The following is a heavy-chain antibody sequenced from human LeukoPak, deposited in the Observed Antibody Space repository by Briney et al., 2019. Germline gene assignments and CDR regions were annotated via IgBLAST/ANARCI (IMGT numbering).Heavy chain of an antibody. Sequence: PGRSLRLSCAASGFTFSNHAMHWVRQAPGKGLKWVAVISHDGSNTFYGDSVKGRFTISRDNSKNTLDLQMNSLRAEDTAVYYCARGTVTNHDAFDIWGQGAMVTVSS. CDR1: GFTFSNHA. CDR2: ISHDGSNT. J-gene: IGHJ3*02. D-gene: IGHD4-11*01. V-gene: IGHV3-30-3*01. CDR3: ARGTVTNHDAFDI.